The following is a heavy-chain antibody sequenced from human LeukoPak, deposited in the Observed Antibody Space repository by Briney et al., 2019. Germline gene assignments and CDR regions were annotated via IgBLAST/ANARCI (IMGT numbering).Heavy chain of an antibody. Sequence: GASLKVSCKASGYTFTSYGISWVRQAPGQGLEWMGRIIPIFGTANYAQKFQGRVTITADQSTKTVSMELSSLTTTEPSIYYRARVKAGPTLGSNYNHFMDVWGKGTTVTISS. D-gene: IGHD1-14*01. CDR1: GYTFTSYG. CDR3: ARVKAGPTLGSNYNHFMDV. J-gene: IGHJ6*03. V-gene: IGHV1-69*13. CDR2: IIPIFGTA.